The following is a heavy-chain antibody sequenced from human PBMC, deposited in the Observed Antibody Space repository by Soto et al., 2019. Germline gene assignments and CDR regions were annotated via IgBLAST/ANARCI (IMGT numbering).Heavy chain of an antibody. Sequence: QVQLQESGPGLLEPLETLSLACSVSGVSLNSGHYYWVWVRQSPGKGLAWIASVYYDESTYYNPSHKSRVTISIYKPRNQFSLTLKSVTAADTAVYYCGKVLIGATRHADVDSWGQGARVTVSS. V-gene: IGHV4-39*01. J-gene: IGHJ4*02. CDR2: VYYDEST. D-gene: IGHD2-15*01. CDR3: GKVLIGATRHADVDS. CDR1: GVSLNSGHYY.